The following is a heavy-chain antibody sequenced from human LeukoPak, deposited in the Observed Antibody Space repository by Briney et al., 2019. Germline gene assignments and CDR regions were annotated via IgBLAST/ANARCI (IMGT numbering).Heavy chain of an antibody. D-gene: IGHD2/OR15-2a*01. Sequence: KPSETLSLTCTVSGGSISSYYWSWIRQPPGKGLEWIGYIYYSGSTNYNPSLKSRVTMSVDTSKNQFSLKLSSVTAADTAVYYCARDPGFYDYWGQGTLVTVSS. J-gene: IGHJ4*02. CDR2: IYYSGST. V-gene: IGHV4-59*12. CDR3: ARDPGFYDY. CDR1: GGSISSYY.